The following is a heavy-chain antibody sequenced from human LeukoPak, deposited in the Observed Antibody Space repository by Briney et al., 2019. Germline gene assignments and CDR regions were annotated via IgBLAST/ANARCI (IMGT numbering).Heavy chain of an antibody. CDR1: GFTFSSYS. V-gene: IGHV3-21*01. CDR3: ARARIAVAVYYYYYMDV. CDR2: ISSSSSYI. D-gene: IGHD6-19*01. Sequence: GGSLRLSCAASGFTFSSYSMNWVRQAPGKGLEWVSSISSSSSYIYYADSVKGRFTISRDNAKNSLYLQMNSLRAEDTAVYYCARARIAVAVYYYYYMDVWGKGTTVTVSS. J-gene: IGHJ6*03.